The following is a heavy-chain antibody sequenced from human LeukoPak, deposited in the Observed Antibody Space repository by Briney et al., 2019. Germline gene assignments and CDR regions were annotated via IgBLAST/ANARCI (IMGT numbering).Heavy chain of an antibody. CDR3: ARAPLSTVTMFGNFDY. Sequence: GGSLRLSCTASGFTFSSYWMSWVRQAPGKGLEWVANIKQDGSEKYYVDSVKGRFTISRDNAKNSLYLQMNSLRAEDTAVYYCARAPLSTVTMFGNFDYWGQGTLVTVSS. D-gene: IGHD4-17*01. CDR1: GFTFSSYW. V-gene: IGHV3-7*04. CDR2: IKQDGSEK. J-gene: IGHJ4*02.